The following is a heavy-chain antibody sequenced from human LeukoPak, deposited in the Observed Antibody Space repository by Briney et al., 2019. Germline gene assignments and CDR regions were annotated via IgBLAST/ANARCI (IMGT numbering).Heavy chain of an antibody. V-gene: IGHV1-46*01. J-gene: IGHJ4*02. D-gene: IGHD4-11*01. CDR2: INPSGGST. CDR3: ASGLMTTIDY. Sequence: ASVKVSCKASGYTFTSYYMHWVRQAPGQGLEWMGIINPSGGSTSYAQKFQGRVTITADKSTSTAYMELSSLRSEDTAVYYCASGLMTTIDYWGQGTLVTVSS. CDR1: GYTFTSYY.